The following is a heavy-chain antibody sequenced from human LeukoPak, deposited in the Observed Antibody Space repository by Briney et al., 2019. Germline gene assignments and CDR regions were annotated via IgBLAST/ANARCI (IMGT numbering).Heavy chain of an antibody. V-gene: IGHV3-7*03. D-gene: IGHD6-13*01. Sequence: GGSLRLSCAASGFTFNRYWMSWVRQAPGKGLEWVANINEDGSEKYYVDSVKGRFTISRDNSKNTLNLHMNSLRAEDTAVYYCAKGGRGIAAAGRYKYYYYYMDVWRKGTTVTVSS. J-gene: IGHJ6*03. CDR2: INEDGSEK. CDR1: GFTFNRYW. CDR3: AKGGRGIAAAGRYKYYYYYMDV.